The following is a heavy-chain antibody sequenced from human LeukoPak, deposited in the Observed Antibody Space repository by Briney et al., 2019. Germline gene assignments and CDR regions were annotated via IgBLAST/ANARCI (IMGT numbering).Heavy chain of an antibody. V-gene: IGHV4-59*11. J-gene: IGHJ5*02. Sequence: PSETLSLTCTVSGGSISSHYWSWIRQPPGKGLKWIGYIYYSGSTNYNPSLKSRVTISVDTSKNQFSLKLSSVTAADTAVYYCARDLGPNWFDPWGQGTLVTVSS. CDR3: ARDLGPNWFDP. D-gene: IGHD3-16*01. CDR2: IYYSGST. CDR1: GGSISSHY.